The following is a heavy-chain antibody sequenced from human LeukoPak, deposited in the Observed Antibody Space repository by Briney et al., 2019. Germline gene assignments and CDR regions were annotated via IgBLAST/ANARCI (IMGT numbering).Heavy chain of an antibody. CDR2: IYHSGTT. J-gene: IGHJ4*02. V-gene: IGHV4-38-2*02. CDR1: GYSISSGYY. D-gene: IGHD2-21*02. Sequence: SETLSLTCTVSGYSISSGYYWGWIRPPPGKGLEWIGSIYHSGTTYYIPSLKSRVTISVDTSKNQFSLNLSSVTAADTAVYYCAKAPQGVVTARLPPDYWGQGTLVTVSS. CDR3: AKAPQGVVTARLPPDY.